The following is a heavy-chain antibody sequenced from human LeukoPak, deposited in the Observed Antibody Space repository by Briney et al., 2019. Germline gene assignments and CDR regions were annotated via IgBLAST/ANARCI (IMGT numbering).Heavy chain of an antibody. CDR1: GFNFSSYW. J-gene: IGHJ3*02. CDR3: ARGLLEGRFLEWLYALDI. Sequence: PGGSLRLSCAASGFNFSSYWMHWVRQAPGKGLVWVSRINSDGRSTSYADSVKGRFTISRDNAKNTLYLQMNSLRAEDTAVYYCARGLLEGRFLEWLYALDIWGQGTMVTVSS. D-gene: IGHD3-3*01. CDR2: INSDGRST. V-gene: IGHV3-74*01.